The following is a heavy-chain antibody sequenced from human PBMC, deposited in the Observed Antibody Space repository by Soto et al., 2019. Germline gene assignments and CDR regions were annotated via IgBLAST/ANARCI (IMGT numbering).Heavy chain of an antibody. D-gene: IGHD3-22*01. J-gene: IGHJ3*02. Sequence: EEPRSNSWKGSGYSLTRYCIGWGRQMPGKGLEWMGIIYPGDSDTRYSPSFQGQVTISADKSISTAYLQWSSLKASDTAMYYCARHGISLVMTRLPPKSSDI. CDR3: ARHGISLVMTRLPPKSSDI. V-gene: IGHV5-51*01. CDR1: GYSLTRYC. CDR2: IYPGDSDT.